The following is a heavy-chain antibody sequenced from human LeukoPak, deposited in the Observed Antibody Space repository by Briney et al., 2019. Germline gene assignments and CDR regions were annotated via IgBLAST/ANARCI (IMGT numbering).Heavy chain of an antibody. CDR1: GYSFTNYW. Sequence: GESLKISCKGSGYSFTNYWVGWVRQMPGKGLEWMGIIYPGDSNTRYSPSFQGQVTISADKSISTAYLQWSSLKASDTAMYYCARSRFEYSSPSGTDYWGQGTLVTVSS. J-gene: IGHJ4*02. CDR3: ARSRFEYSSPSGTDY. CDR2: IYPGDSNT. D-gene: IGHD6-6*01. V-gene: IGHV5-51*01.